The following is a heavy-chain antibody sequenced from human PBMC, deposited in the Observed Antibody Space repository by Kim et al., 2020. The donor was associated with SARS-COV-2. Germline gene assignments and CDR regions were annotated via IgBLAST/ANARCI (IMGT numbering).Heavy chain of an antibody. CDR3: AKETSGLSYGMYV. CDR1: GFTFSSYA. J-gene: IGHJ6*02. D-gene: IGHD6-19*01. Sequence: GGSLTLSCAASGFTFSSYAMNWVRQAPGKGLEWVSAISGSGGTTYYADSGKGLFTIARDNSKNTLFLQMNSLRAEDTALYYFAKETSGLSYGMYVCGQGT. CDR2: ISGSGGTT. V-gene: IGHV3-23*01.